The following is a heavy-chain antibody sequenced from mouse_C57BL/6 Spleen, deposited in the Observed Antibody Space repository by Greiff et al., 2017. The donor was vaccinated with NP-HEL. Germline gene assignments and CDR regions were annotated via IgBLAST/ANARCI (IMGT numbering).Heavy chain of an antibody. V-gene: IGHV7-3*01. D-gene: IGHD6-1*01. J-gene: IGHJ3*01. CDR3: ARSSAGRGFAY. CDR1: GFTFPDYY. Sequence: DVMLVESGGGLVQPGGSLSLSCAASGFTFPDYYMSWVRQPPGKALEWLGFIRNKANGYTTEYSASVKGRFTISRDNSQSILYLQMNALRAEDSATYYCARSSAGRGFAYWGQGTLVTVSA. CDR2: IRNKANGYTT.